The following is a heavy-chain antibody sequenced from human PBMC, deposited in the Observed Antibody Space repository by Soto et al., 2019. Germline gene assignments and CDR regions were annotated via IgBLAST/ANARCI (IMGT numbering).Heavy chain of an antibody. Sequence: ASVKVSCKASGYTFTDYYLHWVRQAPGQGLEWMGWINPRSGNTDFAQKFQGRVTMPKDTSISTAYIELSSLRSDDTAVYYCARASYSGSGSFYFFYYNMDVWGQGTTVTV. V-gene: IGHV1-2*02. D-gene: IGHD3-10*01. CDR2: INPRSGNT. CDR3: ARASYSGSGSFYFFYYNMDV. CDR1: GYTFTDYY. J-gene: IGHJ6*02.